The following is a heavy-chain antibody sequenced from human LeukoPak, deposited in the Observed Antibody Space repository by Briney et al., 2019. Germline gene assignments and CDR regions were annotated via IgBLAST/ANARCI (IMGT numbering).Heavy chain of an antibody. D-gene: IGHD5-18*01. CDR3: ARDFYGGGYSYGSYYYYGMDV. CDR2: IWYDGSNK. V-gene: IGHV3-33*01. Sequence: GRPLRLSCAASGFTFSSYGMHWVRQAPGKGLEWVAVIWYDGSNKYYADSVKGRFTISRDNSKNTLYLQMNSLRVEDTAVYYCARDFYGGGYSYGSYYYYGMDVWGKGTTVTVSS. J-gene: IGHJ6*04. CDR1: GFTFSSYG.